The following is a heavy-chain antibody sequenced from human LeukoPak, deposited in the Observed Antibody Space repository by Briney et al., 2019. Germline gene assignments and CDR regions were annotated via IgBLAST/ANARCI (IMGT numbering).Heavy chain of an antibody. V-gene: IGHV3-23*01. CDR2: ISGSGGST. CDR1: GFTFSSYA. Sequence: GGSLRLSCAASGFTFSSYAMSWVRQAPGKGLEWVSAISGSGGSTYYADSVKGRFTISRDNSKNTLYLQMNSLRAEDTAVYYCTTDFEVLRFLEWPNDAFDIWGQGTMVTVSS. D-gene: IGHD3-3*01. CDR3: TTDFEVLRFLEWPNDAFDI. J-gene: IGHJ3*02.